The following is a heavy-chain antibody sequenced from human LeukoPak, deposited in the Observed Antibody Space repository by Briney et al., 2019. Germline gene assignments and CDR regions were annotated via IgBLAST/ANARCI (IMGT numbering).Heavy chain of an antibody. V-gene: IGHV4-34*01. CDR2: INHSGST. D-gene: IGHD5-12*01. Sequence: NPSETLSLTCAVYGGSFSGYYWSWIRQPPGKGLEWIGEINHSGSTNYNPSLKSRVTISVDTSKNQFSLKLSSVTAADTAVYYCARGGSGYDSFYYYGMDVWGQGTTVTVSS. J-gene: IGHJ6*02. CDR1: GGSFSGYY. CDR3: ARGGSGYDSFYYYGMDV.